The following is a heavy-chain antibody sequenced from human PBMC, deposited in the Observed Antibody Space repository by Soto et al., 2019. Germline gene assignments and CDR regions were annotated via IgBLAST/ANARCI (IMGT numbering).Heavy chain of an antibody. CDR1: GGSVSSGSYY. CDR2: IYYSGST. CDR3: AGDFLYSSSSGVDYYYGMDI. D-gene: IGHD6-6*01. V-gene: IGHV4-61*01. Sequence: SETLSLTCTVSGGSVSSGSYYWSWIRQPPGKGLEWIGYIYYSGSTNYNPSLKSRVTISVDTSKNQFSLKLSSVTAADTAVYYCAGDFLYSSSSGVDYYYGMDIWGQGTTVTVS. J-gene: IGHJ6*02.